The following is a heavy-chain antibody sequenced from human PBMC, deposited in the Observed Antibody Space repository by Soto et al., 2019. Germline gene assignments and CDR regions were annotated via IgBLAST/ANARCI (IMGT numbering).Heavy chain of an antibody. D-gene: IGHD2-15*01. CDR1: GGSISSGGYS. V-gene: IGHV4-30-2*01. CDR2: IYHSGST. CDR3: ARVVRCGGGNCYGAYYFDY. Sequence: PSETLSLTCAVSGGSISSGGYSWSWIRQPPGKGLEWIGYIYHSGSTYYNPSLKSRVTISVDRSKNQFSLKLNSVTAADTAVYYCARVVRCGGGNCYGAYYFDYWGQGTLVTVSS. J-gene: IGHJ4*02.